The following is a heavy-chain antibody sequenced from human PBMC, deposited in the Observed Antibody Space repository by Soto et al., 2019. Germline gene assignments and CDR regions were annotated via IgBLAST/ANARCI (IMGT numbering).Heavy chain of an antibody. J-gene: IGHJ6*02. CDR3: ARDLGATGRDYYYYGMDV. CDR2: ISAYNGNT. V-gene: IGHV1-18*01. Sequence: ASVKVSCKASGYTFTSYGISWVRQAPGQGLEWMGWISAYNGNTNYAQKLQGRVTMTTDTSTSTAYMELRSLRSDDTAVYYCARDLGATGRDYYYYGMDVWGQGTTVTVSS. D-gene: IGHD1-26*01. CDR1: GYTFTSYG.